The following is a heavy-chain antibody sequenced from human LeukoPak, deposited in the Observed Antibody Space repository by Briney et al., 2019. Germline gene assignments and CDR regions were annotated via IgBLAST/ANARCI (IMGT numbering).Heavy chain of an antibody. J-gene: IGHJ4*02. CDR2: FYHTGTT. V-gene: IGHV4-38-2*02. Sequence: SETLSLTCNVSGYSISSGYYWGWIRQPPGKGLESIGSFYHTGTTYYNPSLKSRVTISGDTSKNQLSLKVNSVTAADTAVYYCARVWEAYYFDIWGQGTLVTVSS. CDR1: GYSISSGYY. CDR3: ARVWEAYYFDI. D-gene: IGHD1-26*01.